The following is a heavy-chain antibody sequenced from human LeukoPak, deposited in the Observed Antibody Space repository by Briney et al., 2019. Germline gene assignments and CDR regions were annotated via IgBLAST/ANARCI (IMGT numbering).Heavy chain of an antibody. Sequence: SETLSLTCAVYGGSFSGYYWSWIRQPPGKGLEWIGEINHSGSTNYNPSLKSRVTISVDTSKNQFSLKLSSVTAADTAVYYCARGHYDSRGYYLFDYWGQGTLVTVSS. CDR1: GGSFSGYY. D-gene: IGHD3-22*01. V-gene: IGHV4-34*01. CDR2: INHSGST. J-gene: IGHJ4*02. CDR3: ARGHYDSRGYYLFDY.